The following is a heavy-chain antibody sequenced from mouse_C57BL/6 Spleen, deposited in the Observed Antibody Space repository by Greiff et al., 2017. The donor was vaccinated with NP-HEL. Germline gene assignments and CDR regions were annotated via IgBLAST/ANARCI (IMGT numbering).Heavy chain of an antibody. J-gene: IGHJ3*01. Sequence: VKLQQSGAELARPGASVKLSCKASGYTFTSYGISWVKQRTGQGLEWIGEIYPRSGNTYYNEKFKGKATLTADKSSSTAYMELRSLTSEDSAVYFCARKMTGPFAYWGQGTLVTVSA. CDR2: IYPRSGNT. D-gene: IGHD4-1*01. CDR1: GYTFTSYG. V-gene: IGHV1-81*01. CDR3: ARKMTGPFAY.